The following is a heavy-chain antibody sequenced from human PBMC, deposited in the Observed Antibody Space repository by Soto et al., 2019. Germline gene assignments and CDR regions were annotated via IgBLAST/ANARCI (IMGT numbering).Heavy chain of an antibody. Sequence: SETLSLTCTVACVSISSYYWSWIRQPAGKGLEWIGRVYSSGSTSGSTNYNPSLKSRVTMSVDTSKNQFSLKLSSVTAADTAVYFCAKVQFFYYGMDVWGQGTTGHRLL. CDR1: CVSISSYY. J-gene: IGHJ6*02. V-gene: IGHV4-4*07. CDR3: AKVQFFYYGMDV. CDR2: VYSSGSTSGST.